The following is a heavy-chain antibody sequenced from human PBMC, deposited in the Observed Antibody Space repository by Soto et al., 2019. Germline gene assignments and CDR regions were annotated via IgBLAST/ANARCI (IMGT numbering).Heavy chain of an antibody. CDR3: ARNRGYYDFWSGYYEYYYMDV. V-gene: IGHV4-59*01. D-gene: IGHD3-3*01. CDR2: IYYSGST. J-gene: IGHJ6*03. CDR1: GGSISSYY. Sequence: SETLSLTCTVSGGSISSYYWSWIRQPPGKGLEWIGYIYYSGSTNYNPSLKSRVTISVDTSKNQFSLKLSSVTAADTAVYYCARNRGYYDFWSGYYEYYYMDVWGKGTTVTVSS.